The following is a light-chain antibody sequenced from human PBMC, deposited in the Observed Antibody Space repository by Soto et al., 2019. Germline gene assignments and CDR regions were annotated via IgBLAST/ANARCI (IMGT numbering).Light chain of an antibody. V-gene: IGKV3-15*01. J-gene: IGKJ1*01. CDR2: GAS. CDR1: QSVRSN. Sequence: EIVLTQSPATLSVSPGERATLSCRASQSVRSNLAWYQQTPGQAPRLLVYGASTRASGIPARFSGSGSWTEFTLTIGSLQSEDFAVYYCQQYNDWPPTFGQGTKVEIK. CDR3: QQYNDWPPT.